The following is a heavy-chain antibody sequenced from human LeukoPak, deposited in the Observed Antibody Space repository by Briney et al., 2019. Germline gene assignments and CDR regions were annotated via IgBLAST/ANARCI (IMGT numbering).Heavy chain of an antibody. V-gene: IGHV3-30*03. D-gene: IGHD3-10*01. J-gene: IGHJ4*02. CDR3: ALLWFGELPSDY. CDR1: GFTFSSYG. CDR2: ISYDGSNK. Sequence: GRSLRLSCAASGFTFSSYGMHWVRQAPGKGLEWVAVISYDGSNKYYADSVKGRFTISRDNSKNTLYLQMNSLRAEDTAVYYCALLWFGELPSDYWGQGTLVTVSS.